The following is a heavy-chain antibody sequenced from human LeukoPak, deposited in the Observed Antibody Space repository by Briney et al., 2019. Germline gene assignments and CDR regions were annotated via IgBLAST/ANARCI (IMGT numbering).Heavy chain of an antibody. CDR2: ISGSGGST. D-gene: IGHD3-22*01. CDR1: GFTFSSYA. Sequence: GGSLRLSCAASGFTFSSYAMSWVRQAPGKGLEWVSAISGSGGSTYYADSVKGRFTISRDNAKNSLYLQMNSLRAEDTAVYYCARVVLISSNYYYYGMDVWGQGTTVTVSS. CDR3: ARVVLISSNYYYYGMDV. J-gene: IGHJ6*02. V-gene: IGHV3-23*01.